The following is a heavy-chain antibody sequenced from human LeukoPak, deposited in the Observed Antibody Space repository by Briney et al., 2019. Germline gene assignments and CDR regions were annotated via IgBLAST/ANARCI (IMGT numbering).Heavy chain of an antibody. V-gene: IGHV1-69*05. CDR2: IIPIFGTA. J-gene: IGHJ6*02. CDR1: GGTFSSYA. CDR3: ARVRDIAVAGTYYYYGMDV. Sequence: SVKVSCKASGGTFSSYAISWVRQAPGQGLEWMGGIIPIFGTANYAQKFQGRVTITTDESTSTAYMELSSLRSEDTAVYYCARVRDIAVAGTYYYYGMDVWGQGTTVTVSS. D-gene: IGHD6-19*01.